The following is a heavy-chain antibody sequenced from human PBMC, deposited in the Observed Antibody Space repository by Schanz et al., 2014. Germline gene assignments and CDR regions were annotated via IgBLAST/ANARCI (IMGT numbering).Heavy chain of an antibody. CDR3: AKGRFGELSAFDI. D-gene: IGHD3-10*01. Sequence: VQLVESGGGVVQPGRSLRLSCAASGFMFSIYAMHWVRQAPGKGLEWVSTIGTSGGTNYAESVKGRFTISRDNSKNTLYLQMNSLRAEDTAVYYCAKGRFGELSAFDIWGRGTMVTVSS. V-gene: IGHV3-23*04. CDR2: IGTSGGT. CDR1: GFMFSIYA. J-gene: IGHJ3*02.